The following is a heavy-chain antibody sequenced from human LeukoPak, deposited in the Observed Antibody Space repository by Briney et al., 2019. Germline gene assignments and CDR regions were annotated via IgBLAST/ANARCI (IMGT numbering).Heavy chain of an antibody. V-gene: IGHV3-30-3*01. CDR1: GFTVSSNY. Sequence: PGGSLRLSCAASGFTVSSNYMSWVRQAPGKGLEWVAFISYDGSIKYYADSVKGRFTISRDNSKNTLYLQMNSLRVEDTAVYYCARDLSTYYCIDYWGQGTLVTVSS. D-gene: IGHD2-15*01. J-gene: IGHJ4*02. CDR2: ISYDGSIK. CDR3: ARDLSTYYCIDY.